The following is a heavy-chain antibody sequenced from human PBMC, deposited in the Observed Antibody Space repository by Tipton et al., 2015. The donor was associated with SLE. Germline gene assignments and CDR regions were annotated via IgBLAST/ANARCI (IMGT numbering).Heavy chain of an antibody. J-gene: IGHJ4*02. CDR1: GFTFSSYA. CDR2: ISGSGGST. V-gene: IGHV3-23*01. D-gene: IGHD6-6*01. CDR3: AREGQLVRGGFDY. Sequence: SLRLSCAASGFTFSSYAMSWVRQAPGKGLEWVSAISGSGGSTYYADSVKGRFTISRDNSKNTLYLQMNSLRAEDTAVYYCAREGQLVRGGFDYWGQGTLVTVSS.